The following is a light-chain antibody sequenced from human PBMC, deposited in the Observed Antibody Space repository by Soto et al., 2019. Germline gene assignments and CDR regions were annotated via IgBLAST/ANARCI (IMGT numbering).Light chain of an antibody. CDR3: AAWDDSLRAVV. J-gene: IGLJ2*01. CDR2: RNY. Sequence: QSVLTQSPSASVTPGQRVTISCSGSRSNIGTYAVNWYQQLPGAAPTLLIFRNYQRPSGVPDRFSGSKSGTSASLAISGPQSEDEADYYCAAWDDSLRAVVFGGGTKVTVL. V-gene: IGLV1-44*01. CDR1: RSNIGTYA.